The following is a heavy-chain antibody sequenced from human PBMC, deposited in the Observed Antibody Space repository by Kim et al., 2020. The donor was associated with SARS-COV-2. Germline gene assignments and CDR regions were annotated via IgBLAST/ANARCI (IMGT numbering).Heavy chain of an antibody. CDR2: IWYDGSNK. D-gene: IGHD3-10*01. J-gene: IGHJ4*02. CDR1: GFTFSSYG. CDR3: AKDRGIYYGSGNPFDY. Sequence: GGSLRLSCAASGFTFSSYGMHWVRQAPGKGLEWVAVIWYDGSNKYYADSVKGRFTISRDNSKNTLYLQMNSLRAEDTAVYYCAKDRGIYYGSGNPFDYWGQGTLVTVSS. V-gene: IGHV3-33*06.